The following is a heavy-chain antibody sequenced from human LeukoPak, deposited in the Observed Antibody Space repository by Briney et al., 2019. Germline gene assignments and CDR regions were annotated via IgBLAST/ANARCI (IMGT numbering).Heavy chain of an antibody. D-gene: IGHD2-21*01. CDR1: GFSFEDYS. Sequence: PGGSLRLSCTASGFSFEDYSIHWLRQAPGHGLEWVSGISGNSNSIQYAESVKGRFTISRDKAKNSLYLQMNSLRAEDTAFYYCARRGFCGGNCYLSPFDYWGQGALVTVSS. CDR3: ARRGFCGGNCYLSPFDY. V-gene: IGHV3-9*01. CDR2: ISGNSNSI. J-gene: IGHJ4*02.